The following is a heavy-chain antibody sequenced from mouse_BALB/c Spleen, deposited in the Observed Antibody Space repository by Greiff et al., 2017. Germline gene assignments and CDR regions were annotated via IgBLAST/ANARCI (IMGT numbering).Heavy chain of an antibody. Sequence: EVQLQESGPGLVKPSQSLSLTCTVTGYSITSDYAWNWIRQFPGNKLEWMGYISYSGSTSYNPSLKSRISITRDTSKNQFFLQLNSVTTEDTATYYCARDYGSEAFDYWGQGTTLTVSS. V-gene: IGHV3-2*02. D-gene: IGHD1-1*01. CDR1: GYSITSDYA. CDR3: ARDYGSEAFDY. J-gene: IGHJ2*01. CDR2: ISYSGST.